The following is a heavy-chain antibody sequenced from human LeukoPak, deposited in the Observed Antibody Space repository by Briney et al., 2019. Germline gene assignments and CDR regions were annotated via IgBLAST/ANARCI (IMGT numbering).Heavy chain of an antibody. CDR2: IYWDDDK. Sequence: VSGPTLLKPTPTLTLTCTFSGFSLSTSGVGVGWIRQPPGKALEWLALIYWDDDKRYSPSLKSRLTITKDTSKNQVVLTMTNMDPVDTATYYCAHVDSSGYYLLFDYWGQGTLVTVSS. CDR3: AHVDSSGYYLLFDY. V-gene: IGHV2-5*02. D-gene: IGHD3-22*01. CDR1: GFSLSTSGVG. J-gene: IGHJ4*02.